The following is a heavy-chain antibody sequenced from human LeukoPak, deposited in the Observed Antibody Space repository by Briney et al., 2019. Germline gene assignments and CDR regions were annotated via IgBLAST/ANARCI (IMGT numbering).Heavy chain of an antibody. Sequence: ASVKVSCKASGYTFTSYDINWVRQATGQGLEWMGWMNPNSGNTGYAQKFQGRVTMTRNTSISTAYMELSSLRSEDTAVYYCTKFGAYYFDNSASESFDYWGQGTLVTVSS. CDR3: TKFGAYYFDNSASESFDY. CDR2: MNPNSGNT. CDR1: GYTFTSYD. D-gene: IGHD3-22*01. V-gene: IGHV1-8*01. J-gene: IGHJ4*02.